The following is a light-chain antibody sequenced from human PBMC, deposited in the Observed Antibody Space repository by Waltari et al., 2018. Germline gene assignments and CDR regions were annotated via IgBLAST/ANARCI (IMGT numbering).Light chain of an antibody. V-gene: IGLV2-14*01. J-gene: IGLJ3*02. Sequence: QSALTQPTSVSGSPGQSITISCTGTSRDVGFYNYVSWYQQYPGKVPQPLLYDVSDPPSGVSRRFSGSKSGNTASLTISGLQADDEADYYCNSYTGSSSWVFGGGTKLTVL. CDR2: DVS. CDR3: NSYTGSSSWV. CDR1: SRDVGFYNY.